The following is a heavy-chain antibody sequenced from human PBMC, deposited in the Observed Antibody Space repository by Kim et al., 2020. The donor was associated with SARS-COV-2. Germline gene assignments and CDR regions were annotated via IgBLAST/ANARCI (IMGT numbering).Heavy chain of an antibody. J-gene: IGHJ5*02. CDR2: INTNTGNP. D-gene: IGHD3-22*01. CDR1: GYTFTSYA. Sequence: ASVKVSCKASGYTFTSYAMNWVRQAPGQGLEWMGWINTNTGNPTYAQGFTGRFVFSLDTSVSTAYLQISSLKAEDTAVYYCARDKHPLFDYDSSGSWFDPWGQGTLVTVSS. CDR3: ARDKHPLFDYDSSGSWFDP. V-gene: IGHV7-4-1*02.